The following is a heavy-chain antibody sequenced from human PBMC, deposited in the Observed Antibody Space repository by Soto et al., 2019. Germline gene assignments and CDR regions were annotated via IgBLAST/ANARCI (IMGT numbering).Heavy chain of an antibody. Sequence: ASVKVSCKVSGYTLTELSMHWVRQAPGKGLEWMGGFDPEDGETIYAQKFQGRVTMTTDTSTGTAYMELRSLRSDDTAVYYCAREGIAVAGTTVSAFDIWGQGTMVTVSS. CDR2: FDPEDGET. V-gene: IGHV1-24*01. J-gene: IGHJ3*02. CDR3: AREGIAVAGTTVSAFDI. D-gene: IGHD6-19*01. CDR1: GYTLTELS.